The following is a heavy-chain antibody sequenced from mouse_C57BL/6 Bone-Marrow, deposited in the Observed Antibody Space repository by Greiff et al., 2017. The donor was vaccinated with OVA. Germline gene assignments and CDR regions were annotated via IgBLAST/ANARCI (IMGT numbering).Heavy chain of an antibody. Sequence: QVQLQQSGAELVKPGASVKMSCKASGYTFTSYWITWVKQRPGQGLEWIGDICPGSGSTNYNEKFKSKATLTGDPSYSTAYMQHISLTSEDSAVYYWASRYGSSYSPWFAYWGQGTLVTVSA. J-gene: IGHJ3*01. V-gene: IGHV1-55*01. D-gene: IGHD1-1*01. CDR3: ASRYGSSYSPWFAY. CDR2: ICPGSGST. CDR1: GYTFTSYW.